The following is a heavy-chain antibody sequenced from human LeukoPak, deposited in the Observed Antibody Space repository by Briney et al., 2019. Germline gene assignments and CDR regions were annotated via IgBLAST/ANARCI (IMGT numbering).Heavy chain of an antibody. J-gene: IGHJ4*02. V-gene: IGHV3-23*01. D-gene: IGHD6-19*01. CDR3: AKVGGSSGWYEVVTFDY. CDR2: ISGSGGST. Sequence: PGGSLRLSCAASGFTFSSYAMSWVRQAPGKGLEWVSAISGSGGSTYYADSVKGRFTISRDNSKNTLYLQMNSLRAEDTAVYYCAKVGGSSGWYEVVTFDYWGQGTLVTVSS. CDR1: GFTFSSYA.